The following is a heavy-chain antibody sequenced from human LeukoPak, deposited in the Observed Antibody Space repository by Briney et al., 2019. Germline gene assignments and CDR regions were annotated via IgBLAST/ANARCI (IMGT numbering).Heavy chain of an antibody. D-gene: IGHD2-21*02. Sequence: GGSLRLSCAASGFTFSSYSMNWVRQAPGKGLEWVSSISSSSSYIYYADSVKGRFTISRDNAKNSLYLQMNSLRAEDTAVYYCARDNQCGGDCYRDSEHDYWGQGTLVTVSS. CDR1: GFTFSSYS. V-gene: IGHV3-21*01. CDR3: ARDNQCGGDCYRDSEHDY. J-gene: IGHJ4*02. CDR2: ISSSSSYI.